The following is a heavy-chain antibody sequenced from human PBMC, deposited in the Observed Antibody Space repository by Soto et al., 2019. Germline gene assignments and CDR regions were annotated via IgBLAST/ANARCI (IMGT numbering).Heavy chain of an antibody. Sequence: PSDTLSLTCSVSGGSIHSGDYYWSWLRQAPGKGLEWIGFIHYTGSTFYSPSLKSRATISVDTSKKQFSVRLSSVTAADAAVYYCASTLLTYYFDFWGQGALVTVS. CDR3: ASTLLTYYFDF. CDR2: IHYTGST. CDR1: GGSIHSGDYY. J-gene: IGHJ4*02. V-gene: IGHV4-30-4*02. D-gene: IGHD1-20*01.